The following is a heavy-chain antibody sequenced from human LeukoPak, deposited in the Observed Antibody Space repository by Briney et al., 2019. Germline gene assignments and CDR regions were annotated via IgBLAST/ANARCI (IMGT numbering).Heavy chain of an antibody. CDR2: ISGSGGST. Sequence: GGSLRLSCAASGFTFSSYAMSWVRQAPGKGLEWVSAISGSGGSTYYADSVKGRFTISRDNSKNTLYLQMNSLRAEDTAVYYCAKDNLGYCSGGSCPHWGQGTLVTVSS. J-gene: IGHJ4*02. CDR3: AKDNLGYCSGGSCPH. D-gene: IGHD2-15*01. CDR1: GFTFSSYA. V-gene: IGHV3-23*01.